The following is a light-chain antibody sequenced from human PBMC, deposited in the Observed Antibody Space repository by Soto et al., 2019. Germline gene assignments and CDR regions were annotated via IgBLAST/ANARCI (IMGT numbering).Light chain of an antibody. V-gene: IGKV3-11*01. J-gene: IGKJ1*01. Sequence: EIVLTQSPANLSLSPGERATLSCRASQSVSSSLAWYQQKPGQAPRLLIFDASNRATGIPARFSGSGSGTDFTLTISSLEPEDFAVYYCQQRTNWPVTFGQGTKVELK. CDR1: QSVSSS. CDR2: DAS. CDR3: QQRTNWPVT.